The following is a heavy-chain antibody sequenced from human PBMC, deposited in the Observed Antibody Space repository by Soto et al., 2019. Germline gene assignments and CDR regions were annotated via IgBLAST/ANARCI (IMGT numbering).Heavy chain of an antibody. V-gene: IGHV4-59*08. CDR2: IYYSGST. CDR1: GGSISSYY. CDR3: ARPHSDSSGYYYPFDY. J-gene: IGHJ4*02. D-gene: IGHD3-22*01. Sequence: PSETLSLTCTVSGGSISSYYWSWIRQPPGKGLEWIGYIYYSGSTNYNPSLKSRVTISVDTSKNQFSLKLSSVTAADTAVYYCARPHSDSSGYYYPFDYWGQGTLVTVSS.